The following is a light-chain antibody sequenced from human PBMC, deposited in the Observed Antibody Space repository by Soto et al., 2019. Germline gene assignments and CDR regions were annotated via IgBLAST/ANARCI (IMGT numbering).Light chain of an antibody. CDR2: SNN. CDR3: ASWDDSLNGNV. V-gene: IGLV1-44*01. CDR1: SSNIGSHT. Sequence: QSVRSHPPSASWTPGHMVSISCSGSSSNIGSHTVKWYQQLPGSAPKLLIYSNNQRPSGVPDRFSGSKSDTSASLDISGLQSEDEADYYCASWDDSLNGNVFGTGTKVTVL. J-gene: IGLJ1*01.